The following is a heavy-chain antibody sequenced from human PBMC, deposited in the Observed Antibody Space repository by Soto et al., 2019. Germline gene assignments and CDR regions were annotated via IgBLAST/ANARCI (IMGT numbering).Heavy chain of an antibody. Sequence: SVKVSCKASGGTFSSYAISWVRQAPGQGLERMGGIIPIFGTANYAQKFQGRVTITADESTSTAYMELSSLRSEDTAVYYCARGLVAYCSGGSCYRYNWFDPWGQGTLVTVSS. CDR1: GGTFSSYA. CDR3: ARGLVAYCSGGSCYRYNWFDP. V-gene: IGHV1-69*13. J-gene: IGHJ5*02. D-gene: IGHD2-15*01. CDR2: IIPIFGTA.